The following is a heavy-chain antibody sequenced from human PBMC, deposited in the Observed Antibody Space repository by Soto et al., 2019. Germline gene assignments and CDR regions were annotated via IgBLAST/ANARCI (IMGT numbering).Heavy chain of an antibody. CDR2: ISSNGGST. J-gene: IGHJ4*02. Sequence: GGSLGLSCSASGFSFSSYAMQWVRQAPGKGLEYVSAISSNGGSTYYADSVKGRFTISRDNSKNTLYLQMSSLRAEDTAVYYCVKGATRTTNRFDYWGQGTLVTVSS. V-gene: IGHV3-64D*08. D-gene: IGHD1-1*01. CDR1: GFSFSSYA. CDR3: VKGATRTTNRFDY.